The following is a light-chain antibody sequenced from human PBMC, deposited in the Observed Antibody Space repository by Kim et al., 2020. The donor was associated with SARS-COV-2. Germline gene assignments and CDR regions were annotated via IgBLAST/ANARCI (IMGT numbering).Light chain of an antibody. CDR2: RES. CDR3: QVWDAATVA. CDR1: NSKSKH. V-gene: IGLV3-9*01. Sequence: VALRRSATISCGGENSKSKHVHWYQRKPAQAPVVVVYRESMRASAVLQRFSGSNSGETATLTITRAQVEDEGDYYRQVWDAATVAFGGGTQLTVL. J-gene: IGLJ2*01.